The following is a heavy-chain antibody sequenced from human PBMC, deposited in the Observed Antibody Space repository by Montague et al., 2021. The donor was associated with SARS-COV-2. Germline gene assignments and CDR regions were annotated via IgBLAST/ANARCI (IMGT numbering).Heavy chain of an antibody. CDR2: ISSSGSTI. D-gene: IGHD6-19*01. Sequence: SLRLSCAASGFTFSSYEMNWVRQAPGKGLEWVSYISSSGSTIYYADSVKGRFTISRSNAKNSLYLQMNSLRAEDTAVYYCARSGNIAVAGTLWFGYYYYMDVWGKGTTVTVSS. V-gene: IGHV3-48*03. CDR1: GFTFSSYE. CDR3: ARSGNIAVAGTLWFGYYYYMDV. J-gene: IGHJ6*03.